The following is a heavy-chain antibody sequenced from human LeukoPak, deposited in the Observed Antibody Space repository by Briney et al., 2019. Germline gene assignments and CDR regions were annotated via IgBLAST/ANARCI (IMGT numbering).Heavy chain of an antibody. CDR2: IYYSGST. V-gene: IGHV4-31*03. CDR1: GGSISSGDYY. Sequence: SETLSLTCTVSGGSISSGDYYWSWIRQHPGKGLEWIGYIYYSGSTYYNPSLRSRLTISVDTSKNQFSLQLSSVTAADTAVYYCARDYGNYYDSSGYYYPPDYWGQGTLVTVSS. J-gene: IGHJ4*02. CDR3: ARDYGNYYDSSGYYYPPDY. D-gene: IGHD3-22*01.